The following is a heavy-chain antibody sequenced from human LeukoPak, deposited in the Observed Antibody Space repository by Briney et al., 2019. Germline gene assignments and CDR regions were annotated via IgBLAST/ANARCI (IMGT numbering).Heavy chain of an antibody. CDR2: IWYDGSNK. D-gene: IGHD6-19*01. CDR3: ARGPRQWLDYYYYYGMDV. J-gene: IGHJ6*02. CDR1: GFTFSSYG. Sequence: GGSLRLSCAASGFTFSSYGMHWVRQAPGKGLEWVAVIWYDGSNKYYADSVKGRFTISRDNSKNTLYLQMNSLRAEDTAVYYCARGPRQWLDYYYYYGMDVWGQGTTVTVSS. V-gene: IGHV3-33*01.